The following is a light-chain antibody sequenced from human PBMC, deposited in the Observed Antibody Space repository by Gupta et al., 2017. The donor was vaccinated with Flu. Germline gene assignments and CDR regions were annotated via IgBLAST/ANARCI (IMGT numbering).Light chain of an antibody. V-gene: IGLV2-11*02. CDR1: ISDVGGYNY. J-gene: IGLJ3*02. CDR2: DVN. Sequence: QSALTQPRSVSGSPGRSVPISCTGTISDVGGYNYVSWYQHYTGKAPKLLIYDVNKRPSGVPDRFSGSKSGNTASLTISGLQTEDEADYYCCSYAGSYTFGVFGGGTKLTVL. CDR3: CSYAGSYTFGV.